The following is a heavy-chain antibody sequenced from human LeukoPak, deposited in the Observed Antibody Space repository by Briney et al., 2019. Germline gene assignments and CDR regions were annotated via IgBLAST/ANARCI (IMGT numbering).Heavy chain of an antibody. CDR3: ARGSLGAFDS. J-gene: IGHJ4*02. D-gene: IGHD1-26*01. Sequence: GGSLRLSCAASGFTFSDYYMSWVRQAPGKGLEWVANIKQDGSERYYVDSVKGRFTISRDNAKNSLYLQMNSLRAEDTAVYYCARGSLGAFDSWGQGALVTVSS. CDR1: GFTFSDYY. CDR2: IKQDGSER. V-gene: IGHV3-7*05.